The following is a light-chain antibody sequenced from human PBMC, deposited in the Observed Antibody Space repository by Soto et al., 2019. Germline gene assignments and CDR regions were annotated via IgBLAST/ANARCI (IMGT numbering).Light chain of an antibody. CDR1: TGTVTSTYY. Sequence: QAVVTQEPSLTVSPGGTVTLTCASSTGTVTSTYYPNWFQQKPGEAPRALIYSTDKKYSWTPDRFSGSLLGGRAALTLSGVQHEDEADYYCLLYCGAARVFGGGTKLTVL. V-gene: IGLV7-43*01. J-gene: IGLJ3*02. CDR2: STD. CDR3: LLYCGAARV.